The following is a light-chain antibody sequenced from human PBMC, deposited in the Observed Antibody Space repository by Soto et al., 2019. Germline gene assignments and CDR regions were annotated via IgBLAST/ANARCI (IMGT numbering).Light chain of an antibody. J-gene: IGKJ1*01. CDR1: QSVSSY. V-gene: IGKV3-20*01. CDR3: QQYDTSPPT. CDR2: GVS. Sequence: EIVLTQSPATLSLSPGERATLSCRASQSVSSYLAWYQQKPGQAPRLLIYGVSTRATGIPDRFSGSGSGTDFTLTISRLEPEDSARYSCQQYDTSPPTFGQGTKVDIK.